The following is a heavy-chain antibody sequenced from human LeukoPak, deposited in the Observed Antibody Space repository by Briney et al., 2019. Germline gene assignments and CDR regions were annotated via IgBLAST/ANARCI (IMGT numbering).Heavy chain of an antibody. Sequence: GGSLRLSCAASGFTVSGNYMSWVRQAPGKGLEWVSLIYSGAGTYYADSVKGRFTISRDNSKNTLYLQMNSLRAEDTAVYYCARGYSSGWFFFDYWGQGTLVTVSS. CDR3: ARGYSSGWFFFDY. J-gene: IGHJ4*02. CDR1: GFTVSGNY. CDR2: IYSGAGT. V-gene: IGHV3-53*01. D-gene: IGHD6-19*01.